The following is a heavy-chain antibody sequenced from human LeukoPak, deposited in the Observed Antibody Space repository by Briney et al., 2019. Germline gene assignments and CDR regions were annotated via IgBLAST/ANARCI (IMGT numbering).Heavy chain of an antibody. V-gene: IGHV3-66*01. J-gene: IGHJ3*02. Sequence: LPGGSLRLSCAASGFTVSSNYMSWVRQAPGKGLEWVSIIYSGGSTYYADSVKGRFTISRDNSKNTLYLQMNSLRAEDTAVYYCARDISSGYYDAFDIWGQGTMVTVPS. CDR1: GFTVSSNY. CDR3: ARDISSGYYDAFDI. D-gene: IGHD3-22*01. CDR2: IYSGGST.